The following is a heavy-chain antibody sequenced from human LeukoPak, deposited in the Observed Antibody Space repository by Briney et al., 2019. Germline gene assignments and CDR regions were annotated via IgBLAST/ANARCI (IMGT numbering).Heavy chain of an antibody. CDR1: GFTFSDYY. CDR3: ASLSSAIFGVVYYMDV. CDR2: ISGSGSVI. D-gene: IGHD3-3*01. Sequence: PGGSLRLSCAASGFTFSDYYMTWIRHAPGKGLETVAYISGSGSVIVYADSVKGRFTISRDNSKDTLYLQMSSLRAEDTAVYYCASLSSAIFGVVYYMDVWGKGTTVTVSS. V-gene: IGHV3-11*04. J-gene: IGHJ6*03.